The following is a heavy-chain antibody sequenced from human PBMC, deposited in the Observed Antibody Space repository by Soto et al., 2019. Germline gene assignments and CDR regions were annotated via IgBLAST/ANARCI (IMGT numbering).Heavy chain of an antibody. CDR1: GYPFTSYA. V-gene: IGHV1-3*01. CDR2: INAGNGNT. Sequence: ASVKVSCKASGYPFTSYAMHWVRQAPGQRLEWMGWINAGNGNTKYSQTFQVRVTITRDTSASTAYMELSSLRSEDTAVYYCARRSVSYQYNWYFDRWGRGTLVTVS. CDR3: ARRSVSYQYNWYFDR. J-gene: IGHJ2*01. D-gene: IGHD1-26*01.